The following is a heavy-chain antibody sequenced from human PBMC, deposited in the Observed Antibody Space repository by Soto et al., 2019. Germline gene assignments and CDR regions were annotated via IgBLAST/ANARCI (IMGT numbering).Heavy chain of an antibody. V-gene: IGHV4-59*12. Sequence: QVQLQESGPGLVKPSETLSLTCTVSGGSISSYYWSWIRQSPGKGLEWIGYVHYSGSTNYNPSLKSRFTISVDTSKNQFSRKLNSVTAADTAVYYCARLQYCSGGSCSPYNWFDPWGQGTLVTVSS. J-gene: IGHJ5*02. CDR1: GGSISSYY. CDR3: ARLQYCSGGSCSPYNWFDP. CDR2: VHYSGST. D-gene: IGHD2-15*01.